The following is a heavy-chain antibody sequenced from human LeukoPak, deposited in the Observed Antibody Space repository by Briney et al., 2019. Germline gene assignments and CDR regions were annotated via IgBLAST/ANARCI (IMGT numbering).Heavy chain of an antibody. CDR1: GFTFSSYS. D-gene: IGHD1-26*01. CDR3: ARGGATTPFDY. J-gene: IGHJ4*02. Sequence: GGSLRLSCAASGFTFSSYSMNWVRQAPGKGLEWVSSISSSSSYIYYADSVKGRFTTSRDNAKNSLYLQMNSLRAEDTALYYCARGGATTPFDYWGQGTLVTVSS. V-gene: IGHV3-21*04. CDR2: ISSSSSYI.